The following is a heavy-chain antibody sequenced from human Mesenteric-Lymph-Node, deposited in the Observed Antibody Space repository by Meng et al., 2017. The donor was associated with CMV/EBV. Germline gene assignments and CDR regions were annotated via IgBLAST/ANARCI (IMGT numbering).Heavy chain of an antibody. CDR1: FASYV. Sequence: FASYVMKWVRHAPGQGLEWMGWSNTDAGNPTYAQSFTGRFVFALETSVSTAYLHISSLKAEDTAVYYCARSPLLPYYDSGVDNWFDPWGQGTLVTVSS. J-gene: IGHJ5*02. CDR3: ARSPLLPYYDSGVDNWFDP. D-gene: IGHD3-10*01. V-gene: IGHV7-4-1*02. CDR2: SNTDAGNP.